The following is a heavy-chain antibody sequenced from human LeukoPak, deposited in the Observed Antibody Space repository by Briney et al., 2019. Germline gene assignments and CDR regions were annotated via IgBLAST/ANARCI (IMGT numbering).Heavy chain of an antibody. CDR3: TTYYYDSSGYTVSSR. J-gene: IGHJ3*01. D-gene: IGHD3-22*01. CDR2: IKRKTDGGTT. Sequence: PGGSLRLSCAASGFTFSNAWMSWVRQAPGKTLEWFGRIKRKTDGGTTDYAAPVKGRFTISRDDSKNTLYLQMNSPKTEDTAVYYCTTYYYDSSGYTVSSRWGQGTMVTVSS. CDR1: GFTFSNAW. V-gene: IGHV3-15*01.